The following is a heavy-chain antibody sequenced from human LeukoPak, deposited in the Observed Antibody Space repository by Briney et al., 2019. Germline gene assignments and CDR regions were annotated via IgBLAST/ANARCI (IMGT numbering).Heavy chain of an antibody. CDR1: GGSISSGGYS. J-gene: IGHJ5*02. CDR2: IYHSGST. Sequence: RSSQTLSLTCAVSGGSISSGGYSWSWIRQPPGKGLEWIGYIYHSGSTYYNPSLKSRVTISVDRSKNQFSLKLSSVTAADTAVYYCAREVWNIRNPGAWFDPWGQGSLVTVSS. D-gene: IGHD1/OR15-1a*01. CDR3: AREVWNIRNPGAWFDP. V-gene: IGHV4-30-2*01.